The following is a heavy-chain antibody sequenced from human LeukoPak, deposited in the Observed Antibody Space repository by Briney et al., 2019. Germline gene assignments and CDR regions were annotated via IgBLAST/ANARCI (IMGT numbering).Heavy chain of an antibody. Sequence: GGSLRLSCAASGFTFSNAWMSWVRQAPGKGLEWVGRIKSKTDGGTTDYEAPVKGRFTISRDDSKNTLYLQMSSLKTEDTAVYYCAKDPDSSGYSVLFDYWGQGTLVTVSS. CDR2: IKSKTDGGTT. CDR3: AKDPDSSGYSVLFDY. CDR1: GFTFSNAW. J-gene: IGHJ4*02. D-gene: IGHD3-22*01. V-gene: IGHV3-15*01.